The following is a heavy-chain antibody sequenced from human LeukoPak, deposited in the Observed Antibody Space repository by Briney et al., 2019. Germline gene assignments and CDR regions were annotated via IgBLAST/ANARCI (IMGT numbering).Heavy chain of an antibody. CDR2: IYNDGSS. Sequence: GGSLRLSCAASGFTFSRNYMSWVRQAPGKGLEWVSVIYNDGSSYYADSVKGRFTISRDNSKNMLYLQMNSLRAEDTAVYYCARDRPFGGVLDFDYWGQGTLVTVSS. V-gene: IGHV3-66*01. D-gene: IGHD3-16*01. J-gene: IGHJ4*02. CDR3: ARDRPFGGVLDFDY. CDR1: GFTFSRNY.